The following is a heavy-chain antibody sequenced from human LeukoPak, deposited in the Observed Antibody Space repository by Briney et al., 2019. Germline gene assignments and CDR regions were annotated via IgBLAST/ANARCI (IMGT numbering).Heavy chain of an antibody. CDR1: GYTFTSYD. D-gene: IGHD3-10*01. CDR3: ARDLMYYYGSGSSHCFDY. J-gene: IGHJ4*02. CDR2: MNPNSGNT. Sequence: ASVKVSCKASGYTFTSYDINWVRQATGQGLEWMGWMNPNSGNTGYAQKFQGRVTITRNTSISTAYMELSSLRSEDTAVYYCARDLMYYYGSGSSHCFDYWGQGTLVTVSS. V-gene: IGHV1-8*03.